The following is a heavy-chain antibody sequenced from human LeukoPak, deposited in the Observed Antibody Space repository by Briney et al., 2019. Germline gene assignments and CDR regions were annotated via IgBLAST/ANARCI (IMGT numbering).Heavy chain of an antibody. J-gene: IGHJ3*02. CDR2: INHSGNT. V-gene: IGHV4-34*01. CDR1: GGSFSGYY. CDR3: ARPAVTDDAFDI. D-gene: IGHD4-17*01. Sequence: SETLSLTCAVYGGSFSGYYWSWIRQPPGKGLEWIGEINHSGNTNYNPSLKSRVTISVDTSKNQFSLKLSSVTAADTAVYYCARPAVTDDAFDIWGQGTMVTVSS.